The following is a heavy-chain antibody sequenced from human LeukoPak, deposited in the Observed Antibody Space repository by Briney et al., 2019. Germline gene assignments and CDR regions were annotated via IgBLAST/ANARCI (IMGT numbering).Heavy chain of an antibody. V-gene: IGHV3-23*01. Sequence: PGGSLRLSCAASGFTFSSYAMSWVRQAPGKGLEWVLASSGSGGSTYYADSVKGRSTISRDNSKNTLHLQMNSLRAEDTAVYYCAKGPAFYYDSSGSYFDFWGQGTLVTVSS. CDR2: SSGSGGST. D-gene: IGHD3-22*01. CDR3: AKGPAFYYDSSGSYFDF. CDR1: GFTFSSYA. J-gene: IGHJ4*02.